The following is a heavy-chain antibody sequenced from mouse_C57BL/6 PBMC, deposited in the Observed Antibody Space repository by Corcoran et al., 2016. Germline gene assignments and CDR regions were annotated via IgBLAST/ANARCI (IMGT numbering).Heavy chain of an antibody. CDR1: GYTFTDYY. Sequence: EVQLQQSGPELVKPGASVKISCKASGYTFTDYYMNWVKQSHGKSLEWIGDINPNNGGTSYNQKFKGKATLTVDKSSSTAYMELRSLTSEDSAVYYCARSLNYYGSSHWYFDVWGTGTTVIVSS. D-gene: IGHD1-1*01. CDR2: INPNNGGT. V-gene: IGHV1-26*01. CDR3: ARSLNYYGSSHWYFDV. J-gene: IGHJ1*03.